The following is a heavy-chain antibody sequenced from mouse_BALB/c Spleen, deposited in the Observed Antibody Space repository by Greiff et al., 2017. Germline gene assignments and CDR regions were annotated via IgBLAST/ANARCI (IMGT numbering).Heavy chain of an antibody. Sequence: EVQRVESGPGLVKPSQSLSLTCSVTGYSITSGYYWNWIRQFPGNKLEWMGYISYDGSNNYNPSLKNRISITRDTSKNQFFLKLNSVTTEDTATYYCARGGGYDWYFDVWGAGTTVTVSS. CDR3: ARGGGYDWYFDV. CDR1: GYSITSGYY. V-gene: IGHV3-6*02. D-gene: IGHD2-2*01. CDR2: ISYDGSN. J-gene: IGHJ1*01.